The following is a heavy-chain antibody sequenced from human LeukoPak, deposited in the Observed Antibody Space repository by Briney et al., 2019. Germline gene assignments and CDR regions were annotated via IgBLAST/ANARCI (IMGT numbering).Heavy chain of an antibody. D-gene: IGHD3-10*01. CDR2: GDSDT. V-gene: IGHV5-51*01. CDR3: ARYYGSGSYSLRPFDY. J-gene: IGHJ4*02. Sequence: GDSDTRYSPSFQGQVTISADKSISTAYLQWSSLKASDTAMYYCARYYGSGSYSLRPFDYWGQGTLVTVSS.